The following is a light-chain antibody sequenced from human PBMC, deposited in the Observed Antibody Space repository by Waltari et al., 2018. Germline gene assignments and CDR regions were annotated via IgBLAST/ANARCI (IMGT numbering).Light chain of an antibody. V-gene: IGKV4-1*01. Sequence: DIVMTQSPDSLAVSPGERATINCKSSQSVLYSSNNKNYLAWYQQKPGQPPKLLIYWASIRESGVPDRFSGSGSGTDFTLTISSLQAEDVAVYYCQQYYSTPYTFGQGTKLEIK. CDR2: WAS. J-gene: IGKJ2*01. CDR3: QQYYSTPYT. CDR1: QSVLYSSNNKNY.